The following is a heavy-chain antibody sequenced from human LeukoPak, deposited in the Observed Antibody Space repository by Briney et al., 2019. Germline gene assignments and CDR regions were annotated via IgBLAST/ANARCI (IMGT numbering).Heavy chain of an antibody. CDR1: GGSISSGGYS. D-gene: IGHD6-19*01. J-gene: IGHJ6*02. CDR3: ARVKQWLVRGYYYYGMDV. Sequence: SQTLSLTCAVSGGSISSGGYSWSWLRQPPGKGLEWIGYIYHSGSTYYNPSLKSRVTISVDRSKNQFSLKLSSVTAADTAVYYCARVKQWLVRGYYYYGMDVWGQGTTVTVSS. V-gene: IGHV4-30-2*01. CDR2: IYHSGST.